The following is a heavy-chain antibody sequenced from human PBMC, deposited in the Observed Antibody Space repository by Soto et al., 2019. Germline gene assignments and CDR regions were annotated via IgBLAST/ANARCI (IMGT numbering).Heavy chain of an antibody. CDR1: GFTFSSYG. V-gene: IGHV3-33*01. Sequence: QVQLVESGGGVVQPGRSLRLSCAASGFTFSSYGMHWVRQAPGKGLEWVAVIWYAGRNKYYADSVKGRFTISRDNSKNTLYMQMTRLRAADTAVYYCAGEGGGYNPIDYWGQGTLVTVSS. D-gene: IGHD5-12*01. CDR2: IWYAGRNK. J-gene: IGHJ4*02. CDR3: AGEGGGYNPIDY.